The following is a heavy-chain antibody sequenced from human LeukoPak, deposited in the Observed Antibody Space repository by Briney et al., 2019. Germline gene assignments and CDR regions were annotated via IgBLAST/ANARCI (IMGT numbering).Heavy chain of an antibody. V-gene: IGHV1-46*01. CDR2: INPSGGST. D-gene: IGHD2-8*01. CDR3: ARSDPNGAFDI. Sequence: ASVKVSCKASGYTFTSYYMHWVRQAPGQGLEWMGIINPSGGSTSYAQKFQGRVTITADESTSTAYMELSSLRSEDTAVYYCARSDPNGAFDIWGQGTMVTVSS. J-gene: IGHJ3*02. CDR1: GYTFTSYY.